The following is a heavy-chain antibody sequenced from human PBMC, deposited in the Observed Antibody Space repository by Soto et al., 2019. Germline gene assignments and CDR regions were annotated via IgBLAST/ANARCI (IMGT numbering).Heavy chain of an antibody. J-gene: IGHJ4*02. Sequence: QVQLVQSGAEVKKPGASVKVSCKASGYTFTSYDINWVRQATGQGLEWMGWMNPNSGNTGYAQKFQGRVTMTRNTSISTAYMELSSLRSEDTAVYYCARGGTIFGVVIPYFDYWGQGTLVTVSS. CDR3: ARGGTIFGVVIPYFDY. CDR2: MNPNSGNT. V-gene: IGHV1-8*01. D-gene: IGHD3-3*01. CDR1: GYTFTSYD.